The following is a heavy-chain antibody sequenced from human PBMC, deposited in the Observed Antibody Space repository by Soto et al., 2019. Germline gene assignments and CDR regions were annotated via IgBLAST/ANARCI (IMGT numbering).Heavy chain of an antibody. CDR3: VRDDSFRDSSAP. CDR1: GFRFSSYG. CDR2: MWYDESRT. D-gene: IGHD3-22*01. V-gene: IGHV3-33*01. J-gene: IGHJ5*02. Sequence: PGGSLRLSCRTSGFRFSSYGMHWVRQAPGKGPEWVAAMWYDESRTFYAESVKARFTIPRDDSRKTLYLEMNTLRVDDTGVYYCVRDDSFRDSSAPWG.